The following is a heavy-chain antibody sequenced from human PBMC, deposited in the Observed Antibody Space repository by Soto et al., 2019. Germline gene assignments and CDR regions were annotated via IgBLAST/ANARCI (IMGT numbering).Heavy chain of an antibody. V-gene: IGHV1-8*01. D-gene: IGHD3-3*01. CDR3: ARDCPTYDFWSGLYYYYGMDV. CDR1: GYTFTTYD. J-gene: IGHJ6*02. Sequence: VASVKVSCKASGYTFTTYDINWVRQATGQGLEWMGWMNPNSSNTGYAQKFQGRVTITADESTSTAYMELRSLRSDDTAVYYCARDCPTYDFWSGLYYYYGMDVWGQGTTVTVSS. CDR2: MNPNSSNT.